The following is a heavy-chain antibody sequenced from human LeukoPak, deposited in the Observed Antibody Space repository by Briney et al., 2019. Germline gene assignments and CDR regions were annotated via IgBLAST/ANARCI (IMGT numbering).Heavy chain of an antibody. D-gene: IGHD5-18*01. J-gene: IGHJ3*02. CDR2: ISYDGSNK. CDR3: ARDLPLGDTAVGDAFDI. CDR1: GFTFSNYG. V-gene: IGHV3-30*19. Sequence: GGSLRLSCAASGFTFSNYGMHWVRQSPGKGLEWVAVISYDGSNKYYADSVKGRFTISRDNSKNTLYLQMNSLRAEDTAVYYCARDLPLGDTAVGDAFDIWGQGTMVTVSS.